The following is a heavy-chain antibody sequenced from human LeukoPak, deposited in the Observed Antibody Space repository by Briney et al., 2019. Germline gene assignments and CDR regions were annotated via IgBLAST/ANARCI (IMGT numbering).Heavy chain of an antibody. CDR3: ARVVWEYNWFDP. V-gene: IGHV4-39*07. Sequence: NPSETLSLTCTVSGGSISSSSYYWGWIRQPPGKGLEWIGSIYYSGSTYYNPSLKSRVTISVDTSKNQFSLKLSSVTAADTAVYYCARVVWEYNWFDPWGQGTLVTVSS. D-gene: IGHD1-26*01. CDR1: GGSISSSSYY. J-gene: IGHJ5*02. CDR2: IYYSGST.